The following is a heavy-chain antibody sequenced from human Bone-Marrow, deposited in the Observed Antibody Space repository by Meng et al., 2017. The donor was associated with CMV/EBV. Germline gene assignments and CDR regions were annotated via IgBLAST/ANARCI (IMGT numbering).Heavy chain of an antibody. CDR1: GFTFSSYW. D-gene: IGHD1-26*01. CDR2: INSDGSST. J-gene: IGHJ4*02. CDR3: ARRTGGSYHFDY. V-gene: IGHV3-74*01. Sequence: GESLKISCAASGFTFSSYWMHWVRQAPGKGLVWVSRINSDGSSTSYADSVKGRFTISRDNAKNSLYLQMNSLRAEDTAVYYCARRTGGSYHFDYWGQGTLVTVSS.